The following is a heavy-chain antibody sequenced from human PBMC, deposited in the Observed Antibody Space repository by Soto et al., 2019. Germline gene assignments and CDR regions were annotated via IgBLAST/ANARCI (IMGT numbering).Heavy chain of an antibody. D-gene: IGHD3-10*01. V-gene: IGHV4-34*01. CDR1: GGSFSGYY. J-gene: IGHJ4*02. Sequence: SETLSLTCAVYGGSFSGYYWSWIRQPPGKGLEWIGEINHSGSTNYNPSLKSRVTISVDTSKNQFSLKLSSVTAADTAVYYCARVLISSGSFDYWGQGTLVT. CDR2: INHSGST. CDR3: ARVLISSGSFDY.